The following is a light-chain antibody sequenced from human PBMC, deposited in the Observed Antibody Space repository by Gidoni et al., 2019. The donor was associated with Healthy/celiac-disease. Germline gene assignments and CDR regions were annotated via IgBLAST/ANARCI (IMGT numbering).Light chain of an antibody. CDR3: QQYYSTPLT. CDR2: WAS. V-gene: IGKV4-1*01. Sequence: DIVMTQSPDSLAVSLGERATINCKSSRSVLYSSNNKNYLAWYQQKPGQPPKLLIYWASTRESGVLDRFSGSGSGTDFTLTISSLQAEDVAVYYCQQYYSTPLTFGGGTKVEIK. J-gene: IGKJ4*01. CDR1: RSVLYSSNNKNY.